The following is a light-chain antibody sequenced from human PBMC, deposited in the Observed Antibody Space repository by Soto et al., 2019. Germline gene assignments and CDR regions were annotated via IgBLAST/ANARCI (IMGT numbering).Light chain of an antibody. CDR2: GAS. Sequence: DIVLTQSPATLSLSPGERATLSFRASQSVSSSYLAWYQQKPGQAPRLLIYGASTRATGIPARFSGSGSETDFTLTVSSLRSEDSAVYYCQQYNYWPITFGQGTRLEI. CDR3: QQYNYWPIT. V-gene: IGKV3-15*01. J-gene: IGKJ5*01. CDR1: QSVSSSY.